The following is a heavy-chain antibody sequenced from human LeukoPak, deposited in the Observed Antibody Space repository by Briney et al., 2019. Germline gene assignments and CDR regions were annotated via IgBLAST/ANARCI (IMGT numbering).Heavy chain of an antibody. J-gene: IGHJ4*02. CDR2: ISTNGVNT. V-gene: IGHV3-64*01. CDR3: ARARNFWGGYSVFFAS. Sequence: GGSLRLSCAASGLIFNSYAMTWVRQSPGKGLQCVSAISTNGVNTFYATPLEDRFTLSRDNYKHTLYLQMASLRPEGTAVYLCARARNFWGGYSVFFASWGRGSLVTVSS. D-gene: IGHD3-3*01. CDR1: GLIFNSYA.